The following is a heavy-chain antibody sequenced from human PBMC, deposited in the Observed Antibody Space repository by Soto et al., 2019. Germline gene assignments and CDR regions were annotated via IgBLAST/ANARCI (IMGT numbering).Heavy chain of an antibody. V-gene: IGHV4-39*01. CDR3: ARLHCDSPNCVPLDP. Sequence: PSETLSLTCTVSGGSISDDTYYWGWIRQPPGKGLEWIGSIYYSGTSSYNPSLKSRVTMSVDTSKKQLSLRLRPVTAADTAVYYCARLHCDSPNCVPLDPWGQGTLVTVSS. CDR2: IYYSGTS. CDR1: GGSISDDTYY. D-gene: IGHD2-2*01. J-gene: IGHJ5*02.